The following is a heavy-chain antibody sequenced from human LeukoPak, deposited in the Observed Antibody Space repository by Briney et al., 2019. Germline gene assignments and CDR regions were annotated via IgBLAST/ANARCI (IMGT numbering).Heavy chain of an antibody. Sequence: ASVKVSCKASRYTFTGYYMHWVRQAPGQGLEWMGWINPNSGVTDYAQNFQGRVTMTRDTSTSTAYVELSRLRSDDTAVYYCARGTGEGYTYGRYYFDYWGQGTLVTVSS. J-gene: IGHJ4*02. CDR3: ARGTGEGYTYGRYYFDY. CDR2: INPNSGVT. CDR1: RYTFTGYY. V-gene: IGHV1-2*02. D-gene: IGHD5-18*01.